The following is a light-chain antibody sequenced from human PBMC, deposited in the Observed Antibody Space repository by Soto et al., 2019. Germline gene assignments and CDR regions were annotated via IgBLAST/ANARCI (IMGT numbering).Light chain of an antibody. CDR3: SSYAGSSNV. Sequence: QSALTQSPSASGSPGQSVAISCTGTSSDVGGYNYVSWYQQHPGKAPKLMIYEVNKRPSGVPDRFSGSKSGNTASLTVSGPQAEDEADYYCSSYAGSSNVFGTGTKVTVL. CDR1: SSDVGGYNY. CDR2: EVN. J-gene: IGLJ1*01. V-gene: IGLV2-8*01.